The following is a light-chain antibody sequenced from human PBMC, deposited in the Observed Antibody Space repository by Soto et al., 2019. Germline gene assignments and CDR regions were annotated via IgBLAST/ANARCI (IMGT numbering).Light chain of an antibody. CDR1: QPIGTS. CDR2: AAT. J-gene: IGKJ1*01. V-gene: IGKV1-39*01. Sequence: DIQMTQSPSSLSAFVGDSATVTCRASQPIGTSLHWYQQKAGKAPKVLISAATKLQSGVPSRFTGGGSGTDFTLTISNLQPEDSATYYCQQGYNTFWTFGRGTKVDIK. CDR3: QQGYNTFWT.